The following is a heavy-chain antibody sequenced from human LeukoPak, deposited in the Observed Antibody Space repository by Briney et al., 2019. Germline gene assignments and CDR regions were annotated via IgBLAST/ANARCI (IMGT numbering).Heavy chain of an antibody. CDR3: AKGRIQNAFDI. V-gene: IGHV3-23*01. CDR2: IGGSGTT. CDR1: GFTFSNDA. Sequence: GGSLRLSCAASGFTFSNDAMSWVRRTPGKGLEWVSSIGGSGTTYYADSVKGRLTISRDNSKNTLYLLMNSLRAEDTAVYYCAKGRIQNAFDIWGQGTMVTVSS. J-gene: IGHJ3*02.